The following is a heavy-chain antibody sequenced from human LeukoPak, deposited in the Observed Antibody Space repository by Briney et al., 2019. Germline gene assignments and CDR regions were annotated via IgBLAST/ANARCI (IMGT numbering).Heavy chain of an antibody. D-gene: IGHD4-23*01. CDR3: ARQGDGGRAFDY. CDR1: GGFISSSSYY. J-gene: IGHJ4*02. CDR2: IYYSGST. V-gene: IGHV4-39*01. Sequence: SETLSLTCTASGGFISSSSYYWGWIRQPPGKGLKWIGTIYYSGSTHYNPSLKSRVSISVDTPKNQFSLRLTSVTATDTAVYYCARQGDGGRAFDYWGQGILVTVSS.